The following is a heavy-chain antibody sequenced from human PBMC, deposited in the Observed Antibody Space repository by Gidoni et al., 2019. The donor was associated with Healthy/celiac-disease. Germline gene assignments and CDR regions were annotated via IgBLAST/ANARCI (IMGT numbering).Heavy chain of an antibody. CDR3: AHTPRIAVADYYFDY. J-gene: IGHJ4*02. CDR2: IYWDDDK. Sequence: QITLKESGPTLVKPTQTLTLTCTFSGFSLSTSGVGVGWIRQPPGKALEWLALIYWDDDKRYSPSLKSRLTITKDTAKNQVVLTMTNMDPVDTATYYCAHTPRIAVADYYFDYWGQGTLVTVSS. V-gene: IGHV2-5*02. D-gene: IGHD6-19*01. CDR1: GFSLSTSGVG.